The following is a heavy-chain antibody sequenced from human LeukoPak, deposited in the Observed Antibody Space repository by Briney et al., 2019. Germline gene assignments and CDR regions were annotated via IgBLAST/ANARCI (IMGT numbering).Heavy chain of an antibody. CDR2: IYYSGST. V-gene: IGHV4-59*01. Sequence: SETLSLTCTVSGGSIGSYYWSWIRQPPGKGLEWIGYIYYSGSTNYNPSLKSRVTISVDTSKNQFSLKLSSVTAADTAVYYCARGSVGASFDYWGQGTLVTVSS. CDR1: GGSIGSYY. D-gene: IGHD1-26*01. CDR3: ARGSVGASFDY. J-gene: IGHJ4*02.